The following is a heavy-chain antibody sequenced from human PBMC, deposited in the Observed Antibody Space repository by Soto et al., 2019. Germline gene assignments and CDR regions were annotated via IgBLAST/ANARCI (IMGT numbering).Heavy chain of an antibody. D-gene: IGHD2-15*01. V-gene: IGHV4-59*01. J-gene: IGHJ4*02. CDR1: GGSISCSY. CDR3: AKYRRTDAEGYSFDF. Sequence: SETLSLTCTVSGGSISCSYWSWIRQTPGKVLEWIGFIHYTGSTNYNTSLKSRVTMSVDSAKNQFSLQLRSVTAADTAVYFCAKYRRTDAEGYSFDFWGQRALVTVSS. CDR2: IHYTGST.